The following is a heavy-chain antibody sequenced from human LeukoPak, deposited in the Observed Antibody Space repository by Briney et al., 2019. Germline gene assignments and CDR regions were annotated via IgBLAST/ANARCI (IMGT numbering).Heavy chain of an antibody. CDR3: ATETPPSGTYSVHFDS. Sequence: ASVKVSCKVSGYSLSELSIHWVRQAPGKGLEWMGGFDFEDGETLYAQKFRGRLTVTEDTSTDTSYMELSSLAYDDTAVYYCATETPPSGTYSVHFDSWAREPWSPSPQ. V-gene: IGHV1-24*01. D-gene: IGHD1-26*01. CDR1: GYSLSELS. J-gene: IGHJ4*02. CDR2: FDFEDGET.